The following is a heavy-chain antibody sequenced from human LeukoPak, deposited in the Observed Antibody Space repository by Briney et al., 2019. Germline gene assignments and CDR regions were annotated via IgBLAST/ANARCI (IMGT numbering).Heavy chain of an antibody. CDR2: ISSSSSYI. V-gene: IGHV3-21*04. CDR3: AKALRLHQGYFDY. Sequence: GGSLRLSCAASGFTFSSYSMNWVRQAPGKGLEWVSSISSSSSYIYYADSVKGRFTISRDNSKNTLYLQMNSLRAEDTAVYYCAKALRLHQGYFDYWGQGTLVTVSS. J-gene: IGHJ4*02. CDR1: GFTFSSYS. D-gene: IGHD4-4*01.